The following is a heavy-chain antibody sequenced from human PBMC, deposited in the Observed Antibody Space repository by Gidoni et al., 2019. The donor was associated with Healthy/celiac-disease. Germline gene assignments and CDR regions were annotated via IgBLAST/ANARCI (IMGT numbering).Heavy chain of an antibody. Sequence: QVQLVESGGGVVQPGRSLRLSCAASGCTFSSYAMHWVRQAPGKGLEWVAVISYDGSNKYYADSVKGRFTISRDNSKNTLYLQMNSLRAEDTAVYYCARDYYDLDAFDIWGQGTMVTVSS. J-gene: IGHJ3*02. CDR2: ISYDGSNK. V-gene: IGHV3-30-3*01. D-gene: IGHD3-22*01. CDR1: GCTFSSYA. CDR3: ARDYYDLDAFDI.